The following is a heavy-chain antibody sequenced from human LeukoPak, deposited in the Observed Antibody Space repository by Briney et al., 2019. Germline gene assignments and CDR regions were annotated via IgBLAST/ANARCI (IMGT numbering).Heavy chain of an antibody. CDR2: IYYSGST. J-gene: IGHJ4*02. CDR3: ARMGAIAGASANPDY. D-gene: IGHD4/OR15-4a*01. CDR1: GGSISSTSYY. Sequence: PSETLSLTCVVSGGSISSTSYYWGWIRQPPGKGLEWLGSIYYSGSTYYSPSLKSRVTISVDTSKNQFSLKLSSVTAADTAVYYCARMGAIAGASANPDYWGQGTLVSVSS. V-gene: IGHV4-39*07.